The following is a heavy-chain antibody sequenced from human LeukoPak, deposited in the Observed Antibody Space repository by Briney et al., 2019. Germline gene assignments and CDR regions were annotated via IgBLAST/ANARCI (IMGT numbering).Heavy chain of an antibody. CDR3: ARVPYDSSGYYYGYYLDY. D-gene: IGHD3-22*01. Sequence: ASVKVSCKASGYTFSSYYMHWVRQAPGQGLEWMGIINPSGGSTGYAQKFQGRVTMTRDTSTSTAYMELSSLRFEDTAVYYCARVPYDSSGYYYGYYLDYWGQGTLVTVSS. J-gene: IGHJ4*02. CDR1: GYTFSSYY. V-gene: IGHV1-46*01. CDR2: INPSGGST.